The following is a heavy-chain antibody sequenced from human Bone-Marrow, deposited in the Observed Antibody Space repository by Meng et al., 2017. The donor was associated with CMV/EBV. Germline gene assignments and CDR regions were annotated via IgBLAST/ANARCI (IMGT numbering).Heavy chain of an antibody. D-gene: IGHD2-2*01. V-gene: IGHV1-2*02. CDR2: INPNSGGT. J-gene: IGHJ3*02. CDR3: ARRQYQLVGLAAFAI. Sequence: GGSLRLSCAASGFTFSSYGMHWVRQAPGQGLEWMGWINPNSGGTNYAQKFQGRVTMTRDTSISTAYMELSRLRSDDTAVYYCARRQYQLVGLAAFAIWGQGKMV. CDR1: GFTFSSYG.